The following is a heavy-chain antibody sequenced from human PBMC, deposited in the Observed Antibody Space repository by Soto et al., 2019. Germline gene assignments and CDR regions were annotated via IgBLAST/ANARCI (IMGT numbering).Heavy chain of an antibody. D-gene: IGHD3-16*01. CDR3: ARRWGDAFDF. Sequence: QVQLQESGPGLVKPSETLSLTCTVSGGSIRSYYWSWIRQPPGKGLEWIGYIYYSGSTNYNPSLKCRVTISVDTSKNQFALKLSSVTAADTAVYYCARRWGDAFDFWGQGTRVTVSS. CDR2: IYYSGST. V-gene: IGHV4-59*08. CDR1: GGSIRSYY. J-gene: IGHJ3*01.